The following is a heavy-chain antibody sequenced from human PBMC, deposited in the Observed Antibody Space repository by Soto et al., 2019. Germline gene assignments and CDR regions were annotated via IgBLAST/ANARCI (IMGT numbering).Heavy chain of an antibody. J-gene: IGHJ3*02. V-gene: IGHV3-73*01. CDR1: GFTFSGSA. CDR3: TSPAYCGGDCCFAFDI. D-gene: IGHD2-21*01. Sequence: GGSLRLSCAASGFTFSGSAMHWVRQASGKGLEWVGRIRSKANSYATAYAASVKGRFTISRDDSKNTAYLQMNSLKTEDTAVYYCTSPAYCGGDCCFAFDIWGQGTMVTVSS. CDR2: IRSKANSYAT.